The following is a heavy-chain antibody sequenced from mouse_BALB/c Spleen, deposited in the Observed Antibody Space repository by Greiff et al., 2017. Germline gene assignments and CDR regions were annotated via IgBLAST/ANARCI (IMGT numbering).Heavy chain of an antibody. D-gene: IGHD2-1*01. CDR1: GYSFTSYY. V-gene: IGHV1S135*01. CDR2: IDPFNGGT. CDR3: ANYGNYAWFAY. J-gene: IGHJ3*01. Sequence: LVESGPELMKPGASVKISCKASGYSFTSYYMHWVKQSHGKSLEWIGYIDPFNGGTSYNQKFKGKATLTVDKSSSTAYMHLSSLTSEDSAVYYCANYGNYAWFAYWGQGTLVTVSA.